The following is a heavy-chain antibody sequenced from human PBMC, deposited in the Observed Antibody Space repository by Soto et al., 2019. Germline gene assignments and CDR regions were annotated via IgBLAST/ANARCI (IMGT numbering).Heavy chain of an antibody. V-gene: IGHV4-30-4*01. CDR2: IYDSGST. J-gene: IGHJ6*02. CDR1: GVSISRADYY. D-gene: IGHD6-6*01. CDR3: ARGIAARPARLGMDV. Sequence: SETLSLTCTVSGVSISRADYYWTWICQPPGKGLEWIGYIYDSGSTNDNPSLKSRVTISVDPSKNQFSLKLTSVTAADKAVYYCARGIAARPARLGMDVWGQGTTVTVSS.